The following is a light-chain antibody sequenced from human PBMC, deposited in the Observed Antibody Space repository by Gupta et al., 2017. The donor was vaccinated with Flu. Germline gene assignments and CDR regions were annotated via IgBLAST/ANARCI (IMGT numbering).Light chain of an antibody. CDR3: CSHSGRVTLV. J-gene: IGLJ2*01. V-gene: IGLV2-11*01. CDR1: SNDVGCANR. Sequence: QSAPHQPRPGSGSPGQSVTISCTGSSNDVGCANRVAVYQQLQGRAPTLILYDVTERPSGVPDQFSGAKSGNTASLPISGLQADDEAAYYCCSHSGRVTLVFGTGTTLTVL. CDR2: DVT.